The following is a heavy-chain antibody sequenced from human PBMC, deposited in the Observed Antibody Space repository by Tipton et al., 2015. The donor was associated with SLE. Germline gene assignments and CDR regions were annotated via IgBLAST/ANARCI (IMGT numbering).Heavy chain of an antibody. CDR1: GYTFTSYY. Sequence: QSGAEVKKPGASVKVSCKASGYTFTSYYMHWVRQAPGQGLEWMGIINPGSGTTTYAQKFQGRVTMTRDTSTTTVYVELSSLRSEGTAIYYCARGRRAAAGQYSDYWGQGTLVTVSS. CDR2: INPGSGTT. J-gene: IGHJ4*02. D-gene: IGHD6-13*01. V-gene: IGHV1-46*01. CDR3: ARGRRAAAGQYSDY.